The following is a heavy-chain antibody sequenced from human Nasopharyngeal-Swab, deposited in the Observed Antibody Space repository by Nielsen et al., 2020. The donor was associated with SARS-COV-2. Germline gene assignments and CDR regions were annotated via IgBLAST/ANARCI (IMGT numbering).Heavy chain of an antibody. CDR3: ALDYYDSSGYSRPNDY. Sequence: WIRQPPGKGLEWIGSIYYSGSTYYNPSLKSRVTISVDTSKNQFSLKLSSVNAADTAVYYCALDYYDSSGYSRPNDYWGQGTLVTVSS. V-gene: IGHV4-39*07. CDR2: IYYSGST. J-gene: IGHJ4*02. D-gene: IGHD3-22*01.